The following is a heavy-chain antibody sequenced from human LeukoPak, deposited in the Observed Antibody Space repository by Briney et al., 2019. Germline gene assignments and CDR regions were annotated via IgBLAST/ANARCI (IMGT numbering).Heavy chain of an antibody. J-gene: IGHJ5*02. V-gene: IGHV4-39*07. Sequence: SETLSLTCTVSGGSIRSTSYYWGWIRQPPGKGLEWIGSIYYSGSTYYNPSLKSRVTISVDTSKNQFSLKLSSVTAADTAVYYCARGMGATTWFDPWGQGTLVTVSS. CDR1: GGSIRSTSYY. D-gene: IGHD1-26*01. CDR3: ARGMGATTWFDP. CDR2: IYYSGST.